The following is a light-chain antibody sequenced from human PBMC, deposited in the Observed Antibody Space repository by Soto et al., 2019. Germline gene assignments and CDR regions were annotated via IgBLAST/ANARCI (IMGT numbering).Light chain of an antibody. CDR2: AAS. V-gene: IGKV1-39*01. J-gene: IGKJ5*01. CDR3: QQNYTTVSIT. CDR1: QSISRN. Sequence: DIQMTQSPSSLSASVGDRVTITCRASQSISRNLNWYQHKPGKAPKLLIYAASSLQNGVPSRFSGSGSGTDFTLSISSLQPEDFATYYCQQNYTTVSITFGQGTRLEIK.